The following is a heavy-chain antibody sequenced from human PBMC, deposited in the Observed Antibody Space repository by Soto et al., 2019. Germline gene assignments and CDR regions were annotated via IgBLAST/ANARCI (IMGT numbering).Heavy chain of an antibody. CDR3: ARDPNRRDGYNSHYYYYYGMDV. V-gene: IGHV3-21*01. CDR1: GFTFSSYS. J-gene: IGHJ6*02. D-gene: IGHD5-12*01. Sequence: PGGSLRLSCAASGFTFSSYSMNWVRQAPGKGLEWVSSISSSSSYIYYADSVKGRFTISRDNAKNSLYLQMNSLRAEDTAVYYCARDPNRRDGYNSHYYYYYGMDVWGQGTTVTVSS. CDR2: ISSSSSYI.